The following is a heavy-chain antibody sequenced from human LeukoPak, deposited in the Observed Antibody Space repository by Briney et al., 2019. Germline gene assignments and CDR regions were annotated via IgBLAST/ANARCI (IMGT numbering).Heavy chain of an antibody. D-gene: IGHD4-17*01. CDR3: ARLPLNGDYFDY. Sequence: SVKVSCKASGGTFSSYAISWVRQAPGQGLEWMGRIILILGIANYAQKFQGRVTITADKSTSTAYMELSSLRSEDTAVYYCARLPLNGDYFDYWGQGTLVTVSS. CDR1: GGTFSSYA. J-gene: IGHJ4*02. CDR2: IILILGIA. V-gene: IGHV1-69*04.